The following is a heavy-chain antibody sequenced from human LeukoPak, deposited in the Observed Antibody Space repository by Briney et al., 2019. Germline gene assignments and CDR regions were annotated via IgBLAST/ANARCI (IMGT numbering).Heavy chain of an antibody. D-gene: IGHD2/OR15-2a*01. J-gene: IGHJ6*02. CDR2: VSAYNGNT. CDR1: GYTFTSYG. V-gene: IGHV1-18*01. Sequence: ASVKVSCKASGYTFTSYGISWVRQAPGQGLEWMGWVSAYNGNTNYAQKLQGRVTMTTDTSTSTAYMELRSLRSDDTAVYYCAAVSVRPYYYYGMDVWGQGTTVTVSS. CDR3: AAVSVRPYYYYGMDV.